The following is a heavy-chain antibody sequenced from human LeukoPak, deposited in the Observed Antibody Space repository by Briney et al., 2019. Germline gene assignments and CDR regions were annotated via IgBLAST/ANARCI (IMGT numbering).Heavy chain of an antibody. CDR1: GGSFSGYY. V-gene: IGHV4-34*01. D-gene: IGHD5-24*01. CDR2: INHSGST. J-gene: IGHJ6*02. Sequence: SETLSLTCAVYGGSFSGYYWSWIRQPPGKGLEWIGEINHSGSTNYNPSLKSRVTISVDTSKNQFSLKLSSVTAADTAVYYCARSGMATIWSYYYCGMDVWGQGTTVTVSS. CDR3: ARSGMATIWSYYYCGMDV.